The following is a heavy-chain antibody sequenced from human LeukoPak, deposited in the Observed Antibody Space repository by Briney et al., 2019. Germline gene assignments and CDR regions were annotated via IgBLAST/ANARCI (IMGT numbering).Heavy chain of an antibody. Sequence: ASVKVSFKASGYTFTGYYMHWVRQAPGQGLAWMGWINPNSGGTNYAQKFQGRVTMTRDTSISTAYMELSRLRSDDTAVYYCARVRRGAVAGTDYWGQGTLVTVSS. CDR1: GYTFTGYY. CDR3: ARVRRGAVAGTDY. V-gene: IGHV1-2*02. J-gene: IGHJ4*02. CDR2: INPNSGGT. D-gene: IGHD6-19*01.